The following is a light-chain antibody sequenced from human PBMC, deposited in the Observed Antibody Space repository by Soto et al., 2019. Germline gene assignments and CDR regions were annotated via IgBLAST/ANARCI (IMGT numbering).Light chain of an antibody. Sequence: EIVLTQSPATLSLSPGERASLSCRASQSVSTYLAWYQQRPGQAPRLLIYDASNRATGIPVRFSGSGSGTDFTLTISSLEPDDFAVYYCQQRSNWPPLTFGGGTKVEIK. CDR3: QQRSNWPPLT. CDR2: DAS. J-gene: IGKJ4*01. CDR1: QSVSTY. V-gene: IGKV3-11*01.